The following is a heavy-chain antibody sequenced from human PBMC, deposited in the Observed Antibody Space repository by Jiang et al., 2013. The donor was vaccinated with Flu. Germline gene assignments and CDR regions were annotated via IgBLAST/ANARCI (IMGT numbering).Heavy chain of an antibody. CDR1: RFTFGDYT. CDR2: IRSEAYGGTT. J-gene: IGHJ4*02. Sequence: VQLLESGGGLVQPGRSLRLSCTASRFTFGDYTMSWFRQAPGKGLEWVGFIRSEAYGGTTEYAASVKGRFTISRDDSKSIAYLQMNSLKTEDTAVYYCSRRGWFGNSHFDSWGQGALVTVSS. V-gene: IGHV3-49*03. CDR3: SRRGWFGNSHFDS. D-gene: IGHD3-10*01.